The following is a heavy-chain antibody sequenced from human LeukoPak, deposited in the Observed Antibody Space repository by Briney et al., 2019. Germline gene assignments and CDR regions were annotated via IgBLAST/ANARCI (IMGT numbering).Heavy chain of an antibody. CDR3: ARDAPYYYDSSGYRLSYFDY. V-gene: IGHV3-66*01. Sequence: PGGSLRLSCAVSGFTVSTNYMSWVRQAPGKGLDWISVIYSDGSTSYADSVKGRFTISRDNSKNTLFLQMNSLRAEDTAVYYCARDAPYYYDSSGYRLSYFDYWGQGTLVTVSS. D-gene: IGHD3-22*01. CDR2: IYSDGST. CDR1: GFTVSTNY. J-gene: IGHJ4*02.